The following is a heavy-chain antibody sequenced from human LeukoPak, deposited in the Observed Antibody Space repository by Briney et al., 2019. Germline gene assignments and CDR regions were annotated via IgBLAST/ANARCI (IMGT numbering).Heavy chain of an antibody. J-gene: IGHJ4*02. CDR1: GFTFSSYR. Sequence: PGGPLRLSCAASGFTFSSYRMHWVRHAPGKGLERVAVIWDDGINKFHADSVKGRLTISRDNSKNTVYLQMNSMRAEDTAVYYCTRERKSGIAAFDYWGQGTLVTVSS. D-gene: IGHD6-13*01. V-gene: IGHV3-33*01. CDR2: IWDDGINK. CDR3: TRERKSGIAAFDY.